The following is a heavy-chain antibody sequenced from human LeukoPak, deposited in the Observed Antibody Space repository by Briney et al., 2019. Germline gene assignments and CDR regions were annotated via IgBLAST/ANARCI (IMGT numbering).Heavy chain of an antibody. D-gene: IGHD3-22*01. CDR3: ARDRAYYDSSGYYYWIDY. CDR1: GGTFSSYA. V-gene: IGHV1-69*04. Sequence: ASVKVSCKASGGTFSSYAISWVPQAAGQGLKWMGRIIPILGIAIYAQIFQGRVTITADKSTSTAYMELSSLRSEDTAVYYCARDRAYYDSSGYYYWIDYWGQGTLVTVPS. CDR2: IIPILGIA. J-gene: IGHJ4*02.